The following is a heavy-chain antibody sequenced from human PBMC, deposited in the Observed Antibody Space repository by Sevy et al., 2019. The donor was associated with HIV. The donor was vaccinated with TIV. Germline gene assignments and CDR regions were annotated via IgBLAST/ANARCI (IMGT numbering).Heavy chain of an antibody. J-gene: IGHJ6*03. V-gene: IGHV3-30*02. D-gene: IGHD3-3*01. Sequence: GGSLRLSCAASGFTFSSYGMHWVRQAPGKGLEWVAFIRYDGSNKYYADSVKGRFTISRDNSKNTLYLQMNSLRAEDTAVYYCAKDSCDDFWSGYDYMDVWGKGTTVTVSS. CDR1: GFTFSSYG. CDR2: IRYDGSNK. CDR3: AKDSCDDFWSGYDYMDV.